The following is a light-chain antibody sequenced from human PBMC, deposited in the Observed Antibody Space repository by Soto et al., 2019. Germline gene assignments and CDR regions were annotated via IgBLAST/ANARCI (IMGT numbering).Light chain of an antibody. CDR2: LNSDGSH. CDR1: SGHSNYA. Sequence: QPVLTQSPSASASLGASVKLTCTLSSGHSNYAIAWHQQQSEKGPRYLMNLNSDGSHSKGDGIPDRFSCSSSGAERYLTISSLQSEDEADYYCQTWGSGIVVFGGGTKLTVL. CDR3: QTWGSGIVV. V-gene: IGLV4-69*01. J-gene: IGLJ2*01.